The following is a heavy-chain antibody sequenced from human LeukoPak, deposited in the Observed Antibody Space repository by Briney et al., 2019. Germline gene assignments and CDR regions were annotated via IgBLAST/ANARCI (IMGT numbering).Heavy chain of an antibody. CDR3: ARERDYYDSSGYLLLDAFDI. D-gene: IGHD3-22*01. Sequence: SETLSLTCTVSGGSISSYYWSWIRQPPGKGLEWIGYIYYSGSTNDNPSLKSRVTISVDTSKNQFSLKLSSVTAADTAVYYCARERDYYDSSGYLLLDAFDIWGQGTMVTVSS. CDR2: IYYSGST. CDR1: GGSISSYY. J-gene: IGHJ3*02. V-gene: IGHV4-59*01.